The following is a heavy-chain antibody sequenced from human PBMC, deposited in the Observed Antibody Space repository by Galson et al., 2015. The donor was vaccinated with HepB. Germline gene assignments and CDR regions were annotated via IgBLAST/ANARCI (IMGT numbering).Heavy chain of an antibody. D-gene: IGHD4-17*01. CDR3: VRDGPGDYTAQSPSDY. CDR1: GFTFSSYS. J-gene: IGHJ4*02. V-gene: IGHV3-48*04. Sequence: SLRLSCAASGFTFSSYSMNWVRQAPGKGLEWISYISSSGSTIYYADSVKGRFTISRDNAKNSLYLQMNSLRAEDTAVYYCVRDGPGDYTAQSPSDYWGQGTLVTVSS. CDR2: ISSSGSTI.